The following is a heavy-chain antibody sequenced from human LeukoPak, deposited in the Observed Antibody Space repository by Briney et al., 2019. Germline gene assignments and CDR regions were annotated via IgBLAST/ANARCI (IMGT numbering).Heavy chain of an antibody. V-gene: IGHV4-34*08. CDR3: AKTWSGDYWSHFDY. J-gene: IGHJ4*02. CDR2: INHSGST. Sequence: SETLSLTCAVYGGTFSGYYWSWIRQPPGKGLEWIGEINHSGSTNYNPSLKSRVTISVDTSKNQFSLKLNSVTAADTAVYYCAKTWSGDYWSHFDYWGPGNLVTVSS. D-gene: IGHD3-3*01. CDR1: GGTFSGYY.